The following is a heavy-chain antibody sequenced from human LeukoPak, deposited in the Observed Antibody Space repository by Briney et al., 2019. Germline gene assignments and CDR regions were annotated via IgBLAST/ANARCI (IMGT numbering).Heavy chain of an antibody. Sequence: GGSLRLSCAASGFTFSSYWVSWVRQAPGKGLEWVSAISGSGGSTYYADSVKGRFTISRDNSKNTLYLQMNSLRAEDTAVYYCAKDGEGAFNWFDPWGQGTLVTVSS. CDR3: AKDGEGAFNWFDP. J-gene: IGHJ5*02. D-gene: IGHD1-26*01. CDR2: ISGSGGST. V-gene: IGHV3-23*01. CDR1: GFTFSSYW.